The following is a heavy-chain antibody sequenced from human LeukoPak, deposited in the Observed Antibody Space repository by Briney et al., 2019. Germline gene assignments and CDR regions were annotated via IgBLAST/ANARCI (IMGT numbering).Heavy chain of an antibody. CDR1: GYSFTSYW. CDR3: GRDGQDSVDYFWYFEY. D-gene: IGHD4-17*01. Sequence: GESLKISCKGSGYSFTSYWIGWVRQAPGKGLEWVAVIWYDGSKKYYGDSVKGRFTISRDNSKSTLYLQMNSLRAEDTAVYYCGRDGQDSVDYFWYFEYWGKGTLVTASS. J-gene: IGHJ4*02. CDR2: IWYDGSKK. V-gene: IGHV3-33*01.